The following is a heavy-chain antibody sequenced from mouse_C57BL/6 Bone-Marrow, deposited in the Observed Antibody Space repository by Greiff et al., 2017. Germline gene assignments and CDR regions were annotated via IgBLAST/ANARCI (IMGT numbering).Heavy chain of an antibody. V-gene: IGHV5-12*01. CDR2: ISNGGGST. CDR1: GFTFSDYY. CDR3: ARRFYGEGCAY. D-gene: IGHD1-2*01. Sequence: EVKLVESGGGLVQPGGSLKLSCAASGFTFSDYYMYWVRQTPEKRLEWVAYISNGGGSTYYPDTVKGRFTISRDNAKNTLYLQMSRLKSEDTAMYYCARRFYGEGCAYCGQGTLGTVSA. J-gene: IGHJ3*01.